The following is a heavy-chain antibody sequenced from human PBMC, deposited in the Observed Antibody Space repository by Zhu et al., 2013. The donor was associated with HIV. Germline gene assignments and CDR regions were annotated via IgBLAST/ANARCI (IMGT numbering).Heavy chain of an antibody. CDR1: GYAFTDYY. D-gene: IGHD3-22*01. Sequence: QVQVVQSGAEVKKPGASVTVSCKASGYAFTDYYMHWVRQAPGQGLEWMGEIIPIFGTANYAQKFQGRVTITADESTSTAYMELNSLRSEDMAVYYCARPEGYDTSGYVYWGQGTLVTVSS. V-gene: IGHV1-69*01. CDR2: IIPIFGTA. J-gene: IGHJ4*02. CDR3: ARPEGYDTSGYVY.